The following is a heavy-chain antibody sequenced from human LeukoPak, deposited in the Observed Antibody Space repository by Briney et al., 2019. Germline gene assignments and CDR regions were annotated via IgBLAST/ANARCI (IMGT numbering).Heavy chain of an antibody. CDR3: ARTSGGWFDP. CDR1: GGSISSYY. Sequence: SETLSLPCTVSGGSISSYYWSWIRQPPGKGLEWLGYIYYSGSTNYNPSLKSRVTISVDTSKNQFSLKLSSVTAADTAVYYCARTSGGWFDPWGQGTLVTVSS. V-gene: IGHV4-59*13. D-gene: IGHD2-15*01. J-gene: IGHJ5*02. CDR2: IYYSGST.